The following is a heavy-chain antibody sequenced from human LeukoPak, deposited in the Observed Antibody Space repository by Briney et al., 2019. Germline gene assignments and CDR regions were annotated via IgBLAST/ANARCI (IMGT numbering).Heavy chain of an antibody. CDR1: GFTFSSYG. CDR2: IRYDGSNK. Sequence: GGSLRLSCGASGFTFSSYGMHWVRQAPGKGLEWVAFIRYDGSNKYYADSVKGRFTISRDNSKNTLYLQMNSLRAEDTAVYYCARAGPSSSWHQFDYWGQGTLVTVSS. J-gene: IGHJ4*02. CDR3: ARAGPSSSWHQFDY. D-gene: IGHD6-13*01. V-gene: IGHV3-30*02.